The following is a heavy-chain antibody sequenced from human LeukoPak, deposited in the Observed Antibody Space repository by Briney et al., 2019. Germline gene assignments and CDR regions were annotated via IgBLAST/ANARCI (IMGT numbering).Heavy chain of an antibody. V-gene: IGHV3-74*01. CDR3: AKGGYGSGSYYPYNWFDP. D-gene: IGHD3-10*01. CDR1: GFTFSSYW. Sequence: GGSLRLSCAASGFTFSSYWMHWVRQAPGKGLVWVSRINSDGSSTTYADSVKGRFTISRDNAKNTLYLQMNSLRAEDTAVYYCAKGGYGSGSYYPYNWFDPWGQGTLVTVSS. CDR2: INSDGSST. J-gene: IGHJ5*02.